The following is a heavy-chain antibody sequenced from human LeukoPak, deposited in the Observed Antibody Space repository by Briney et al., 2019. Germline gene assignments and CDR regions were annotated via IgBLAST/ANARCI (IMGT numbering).Heavy chain of an antibody. CDR3: TRPFWSGYYGSYYNYMDV. CDR1: GFTCSSYA. V-gene: IGHV3-48*04. J-gene: IGHJ6*03. CDR2: ISSIRGNTI. D-gene: IGHD3-3*01. Sequence: GGSLRLSCAASGFTCSSYAMNWIRQAPGKGLEWVAYISSIRGNTIYYTDSVRGRFTISRDNARDSLYLQLNSLRTEDTAVYYCTRPFWSGYYGSYYNYMDVWGKGTKVTVSS.